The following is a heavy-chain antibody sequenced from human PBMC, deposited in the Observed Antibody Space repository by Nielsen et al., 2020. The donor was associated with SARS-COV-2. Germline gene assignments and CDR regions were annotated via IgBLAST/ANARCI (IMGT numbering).Heavy chain of an antibody. V-gene: IGHV4-59*01. J-gene: IGHJ5*02. CDR1: GDSISSYY. CDR3: ARGLSLSGFDP. D-gene: IGHD3-10*01. CDR2: IYYSGST. Sequence: SETLSLTCTVSGDSISSYYWSWIRQPPGKGLEWIGYIYYSGSTNYNPSLKSRVTISVDMSKNQFSLKLSSVTAADTAVYYCARGLSLSGFDPWGQGTLVTVSS.